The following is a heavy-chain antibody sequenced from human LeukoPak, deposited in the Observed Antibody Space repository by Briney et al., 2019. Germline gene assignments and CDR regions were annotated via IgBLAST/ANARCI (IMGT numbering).Heavy chain of an antibody. V-gene: IGHV5-10-1*01. CDR2: IDPSDSYT. CDR3: ARDYYDSSGYQY. J-gene: IGHJ4*02. Sequence: GESLKISCKGSGYSFTSYWISWVRQMPGKGLEWMGRIDPSDSYTDYSPSFQGHVTISADKSISTAYLQWSSLKASDTAMYYCARDYYDSSGYQYWGQGTLVTVFS. CDR1: GYSFTSYW. D-gene: IGHD3-22*01.